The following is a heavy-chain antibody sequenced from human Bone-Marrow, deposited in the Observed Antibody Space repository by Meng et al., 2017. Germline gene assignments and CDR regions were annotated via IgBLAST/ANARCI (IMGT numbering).Heavy chain of an antibody. D-gene: IGHD2-15*01. CDR3: ARDSRYCSGGSCYSRFSY. CDR1: GFTFSSYG. CDR2: IWYDGSNK. Sequence: GESLKISCAASGFTFSSYGMHWVRQAPGKGLEWVAVIWYDGSNKYYADSVKGRFTISRDNSKNTLYLQMNSLRAEDTAVYYCARDSRYCSGGSCYSRFSYWGQGTLVTVSS. J-gene: IGHJ4*02. V-gene: IGHV3-33*01.